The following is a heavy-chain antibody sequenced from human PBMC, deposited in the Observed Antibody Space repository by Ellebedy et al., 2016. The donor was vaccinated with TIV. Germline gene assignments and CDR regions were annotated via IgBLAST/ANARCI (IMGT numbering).Heavy chain of an antibody. CDR1: GFTFSSYA. Sequence: GESLKIFCVVSGFTFSSYAMTWVRQAPGKGLEWVSTISDSATTYYADYVKGRFTISSVIPKNTLYLQMDSLSAEDTAVYYCVKGGYREIHYHSTAYDRWGQGTLVTVSS. J-gene: IGHJ4*02. D-gene: IGHD3-22*01. CDR3: VKGGYREIHYHSTAYDR. V-gene: IGHV3-23*01. CDR2: ISDSATT.